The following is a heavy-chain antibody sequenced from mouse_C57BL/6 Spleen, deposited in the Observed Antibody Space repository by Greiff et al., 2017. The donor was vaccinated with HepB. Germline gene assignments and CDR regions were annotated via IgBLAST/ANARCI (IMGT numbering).Heavy chain of an antibody. Sequence: EVKLVESEGGLVQPGRSMKLSCTASGFTFSDYYMAWVRQVPEKGLEWVANINYDGSSTYYLDSLKSRFIISRDNAKNILYLQMSSLKSEDTATYYCARDRGYDYSYAMDYWGQGTSVTVSS. J-gene: IGHJ4*01. D-gene: IGHD2-4*01. CDR2: INYDGSST. CDR3: ARDRGYDYSYAMDY. CDR1: GFTFSDYY. V-gene: IGHV5-16*01.